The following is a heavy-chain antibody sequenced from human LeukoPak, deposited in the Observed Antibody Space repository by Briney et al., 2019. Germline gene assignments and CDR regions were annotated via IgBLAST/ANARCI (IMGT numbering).Heavy chain of an antibody. V-gene: IGHV1-18*01. J-gene: IGHJ4*02. Sequence: ASVKVSRKASNYTFTSYTISWVRQAPGQGLEWMGWISTYNGDTNYAQKVKGRVTMTTDTSTSTAYMELRSLRSDDTAVYYCARRGSFSGNFDYWGQGTLVTVSS. CDR1: NYTFTSYT. CDR2: ISTYNGDT. CDR3: ARRGSFSGNFDY. D-gene: IGHD3-10*01.